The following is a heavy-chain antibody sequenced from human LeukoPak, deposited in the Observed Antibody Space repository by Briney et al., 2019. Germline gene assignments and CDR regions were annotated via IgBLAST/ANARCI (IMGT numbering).Heavy chain of an antibody. CDR3: GGEVGGWYVVY. J-gene: IGHJ4*02. D-gene: IGHD6-19*01. CDR1: GFTFNSYA. V-gene: IGHV3-23*01. CDR2: ISGSGGRT. Sequence: PGGSLRLSCAASGFTFNSYAMSWVRQAPGKGLVWVSAISGSGGRTYYTDSVKGRFTISRDNSKNTLYLQMNSLRAEDTAVYYCGGEVGGWYVVYWGQGTLVTVSS.